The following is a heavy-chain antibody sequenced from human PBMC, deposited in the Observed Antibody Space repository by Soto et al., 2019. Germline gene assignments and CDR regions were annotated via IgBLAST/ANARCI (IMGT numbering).Heavy chain of an antibody. D-gene: IGHD4-17*01. CDR1: GFRFSKYW. V-gene: IGHV3-7*01. CDR2: IKEDGSEK. J-gene: IGHJ3*02. Sequence: EVQLVESGGGLVQPGGSLRLSCAASGFRFSKYWMTWVRQAPGTGLEWVANIKEDGSEKYYVDSVKGRFTISKDNAKNSLYLQMNSLRAEDTAVYYCVRGVTTDAFDSWGQGTMVTVSS. CDR3: VRGVTTDAFDS.